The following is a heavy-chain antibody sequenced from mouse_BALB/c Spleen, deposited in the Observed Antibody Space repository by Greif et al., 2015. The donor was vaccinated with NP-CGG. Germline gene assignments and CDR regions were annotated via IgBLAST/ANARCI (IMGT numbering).Heavy chain of an antibody. V-gene: IGHV2-2*02. CDR3: ARRLIYYDYDGYAMDY. CDR2: IWSGGST. CDR1: GFSLTSYG. J-gene: IGHJ4*01. Sequence: QVQLQQSGPGLVQPSQSLSITCTVSGFSLTSYGVHWVRQSPGKGLEWLGVIWSGGSTDYNAAFISRLSISKDNSKSQVFFKMNSLQANDTAIYYCARRLIYYDYDGYAMDYWGQGTSVTVSS. D-gene: IGHD2-4*01.